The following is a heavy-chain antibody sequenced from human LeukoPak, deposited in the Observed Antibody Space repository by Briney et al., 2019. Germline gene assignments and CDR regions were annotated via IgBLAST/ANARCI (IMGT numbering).Heavy chain of an antibody. Sequence: GESLKTSFKGSGYRFTSYWIGWVRQIPGKGLEWMGIIYPGDSDTRYSPSFQGQVTISADKSISTAYLQWSSLKASDTAMYCARGRDGYSFGFDYWGQGTLVTVSS. CDR2: IYPGDSDT. J-gene: IGHJ4*02. CDR1: GYRFTSYW. CDR3: ARGRDGYSFGFDY. D-gene: IGHD5-24*01. V-gene: IGHV5-51*01.